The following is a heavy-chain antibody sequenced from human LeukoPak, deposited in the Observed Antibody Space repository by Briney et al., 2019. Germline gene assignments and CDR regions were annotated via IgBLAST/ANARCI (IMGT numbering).Heavy chain of an antibody. CDR3: AKDGGGYYPHYYYYMDV. CDR1: GFTFNSYG. D-gene: IGHD3-22*01. CDR2: IRFDGSSN. V-gene: IGHV3-30*02. Sequence: GGSLRLSCAASGFTFNSYGIHWVRQAPGKGLEWVAFIRFDGSSNSYADSVRGRFTISRDNSNNTLYLQMNSLRAEDTAVYYCAKDGGGYYPHYYYYMDVWGKGTTVTVSS. J-gene: IGHJ6*03.